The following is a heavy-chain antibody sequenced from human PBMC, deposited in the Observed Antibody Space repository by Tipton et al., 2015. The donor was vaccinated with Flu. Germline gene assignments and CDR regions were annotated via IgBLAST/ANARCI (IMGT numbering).Heavy chain of an antibody. CDR1: GDSIARAYY. D-gene: IGHD2-15*01. CDR3: ARHLSTSGSLYYFDY. V-gene: IGHV4-38-2*02. J-gene: IGHJ4*02. Sequence: TLSLTCTVSGDSIARAYYWGWVRQPPGKGLEWIGSLSHVADTYYNPSLESRVSISEDTSKNQFSLRLTSMTAADTAIYYCARHLSTSGSLYYFDYWGQGIQVTVSS. CDR2: LSHVADT.